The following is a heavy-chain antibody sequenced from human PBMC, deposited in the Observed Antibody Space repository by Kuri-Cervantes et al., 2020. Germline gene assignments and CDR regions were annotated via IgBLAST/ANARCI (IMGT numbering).Heavy chain of an antibody. Sequence: SETLSLTCTVSGGSISSSNWWSWVRQPPGKGLEWIGEIYHSGSTNYNPSLKSRVTISVDTSKNQFSLKLSSVTAADTAVYYCATRGRGEARYCSSTSCYEGWFDPWGQGTLVTVSS. V-gene: IGHV4-4*02. CDR3: ATRGRGEARYCSSTSCYEGWFDP. D-gene: IGHD2-2*01. J-gene: IGHJ5*02. CDR2: IYHSGST. CDR1: GGSISSSNW.